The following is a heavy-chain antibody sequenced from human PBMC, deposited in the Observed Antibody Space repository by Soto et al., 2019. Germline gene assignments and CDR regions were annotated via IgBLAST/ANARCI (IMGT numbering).Heavy chain of an antibody. CDR2: IYYSGST. V-gene: IGHV4-59*01. J-gene: IGHJ5*02. CDR1: GGSISSYY. Sequence: QVQLQESGPGLVKPSETLSLTCTVSGGSISSYYWSWIRQPPGKGLEWIGYIYYSGSTNYNPSLKSRVTISVDTSKNQFSLKLTSVTAADTAVYYCAREVCSSTSCSLNNWFDPWGPGPLVTVSS. D-gene: IGHD2-2*01. CDR3: AREVCSSTSCSLNNWFDP.